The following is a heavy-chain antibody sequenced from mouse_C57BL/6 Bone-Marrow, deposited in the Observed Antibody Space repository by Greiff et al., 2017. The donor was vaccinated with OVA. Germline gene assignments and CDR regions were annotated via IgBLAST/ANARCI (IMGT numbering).Heavy chain of an antibody. Sequence: EVKLVESGGGLVKPGGSLKLSCAASGFTFSSYAMSWVRQTPEKRLEWVATISDGGSYTYYPDNVKGRFTISRDNAKNNLYLQMSHLKSEDTAMYYCATPRDGSSWGFAYWGQGTLVTVSA. CDR3: ATPRDGSSWGFAY. J-gene: IGHJ3*01. V-gene: IGHV5-4*03. D-gene: IGHD1-1*01. CDR1: GFTFSSYA. CDR2: ISDGGSYT.